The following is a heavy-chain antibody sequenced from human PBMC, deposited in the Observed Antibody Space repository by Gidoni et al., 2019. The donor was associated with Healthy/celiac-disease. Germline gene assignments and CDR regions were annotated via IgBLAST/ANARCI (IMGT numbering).Heavy chain of an antibody. J-gene: IGHJ6*02. Sequence: QVQLQQWGAGLLKPSETLSLTCAVYGRPFSGYFWSWIRQPPAKGRAWIGEINDSGSTNYNPYLKSRVTISVDTSNNQFSLKLSSVTAADTAVYYCAGYSYGRYYYYGMDVWGQGTTVTVSS. CDR1: GRPFSGYF. V-gene: IGHV4-34*01. D-gene: IGHD5-18*01. CDR3: AGYSYGRYYYYGMDV. CDR2: INDSGST.